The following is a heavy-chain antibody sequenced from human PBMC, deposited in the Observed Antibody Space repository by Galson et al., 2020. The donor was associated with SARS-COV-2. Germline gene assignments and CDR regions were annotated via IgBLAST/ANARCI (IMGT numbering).Heavy chain of an antibody. Sequence: GESLKISCAASGFTFSSYSMNWVRQAPGKGLEWVSSISSSSSYIYYADSVKGRFTISRDNAKNSLYLQMNSLRAEDTAVYYCARDLLVPGPYWTGGVCHSFDYWGQGTLVTVSS. CDR1: GFTFSSYS. V-gene: IGHV3-21*01. J-gene: IGHJ4*02. D-gene: IGHD2-8*02. CDR2: ISSSSSYI. CDR3: ARDLLVPGPYWTGGVCHSFDY.